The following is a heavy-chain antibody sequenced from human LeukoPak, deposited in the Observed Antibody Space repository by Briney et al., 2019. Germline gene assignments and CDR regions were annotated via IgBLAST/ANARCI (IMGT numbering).Heavy chain of an antibody. CDR2: IIPTLAIA. CDR1: GGTFISSP. J-gene: IGHJ4*02. V-gene: IGHV1-69*04. D-gene: IGHD4-17*01. Sequence: VASVKVSCKASGGTFISSPITWVRQAPGQGLEWMGRIIPTLAIANYAPKFQGRVTITADKSTTTAYMELISLRSEDTAVYYCATENGNVTMVTNFGYWGQGTLVTVSS. CDR3: ATENGNVTMVTNFGY.